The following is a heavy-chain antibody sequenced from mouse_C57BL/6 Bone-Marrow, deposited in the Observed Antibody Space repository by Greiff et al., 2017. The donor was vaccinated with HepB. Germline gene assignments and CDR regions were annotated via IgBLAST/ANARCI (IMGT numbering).Heavy chain of an antibody. V-gene: IGHV1-80*01. CDR3: ARDGYGSTLYAMDY. J-gene: IGHJ4*01. Sequence: QVQLQQSGAELVKPGASVKISCKASGYAFSSYWMNWVKQRPGKGLEWIGQIYPGDGDTNYNGKFKGKATLTADKSSSTAYMQLSSLTSEDSAVYFCARDGYGSTLYAMDYWGQGTSVTVSS. D-gene: IGHD1-1*01. CDR2: IYPGDGDT. CDR1: GYAFSSYW.